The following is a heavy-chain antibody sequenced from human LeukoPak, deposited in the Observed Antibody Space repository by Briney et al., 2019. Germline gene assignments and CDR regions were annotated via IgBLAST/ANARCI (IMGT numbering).Heavy chain of an antibody. D-gene: IGHD1-14*01. J-gene: IGHJ1*01. CDR3: ARDSSEIRSLIVH. CDR1: GGTFSNYA. Sequence: ASVKVSCEASGGTFSNYAINWVRQAPGQGLEWMGGITPLFGTAKYAQKFQGRVTIIADESTSTAYMELSSLRSEDTAVYYCARDSSEIRSLIVHWGQGTLVTVSS. CDR2: ITPLFGTA. V-gene: IGHV1-69*13.